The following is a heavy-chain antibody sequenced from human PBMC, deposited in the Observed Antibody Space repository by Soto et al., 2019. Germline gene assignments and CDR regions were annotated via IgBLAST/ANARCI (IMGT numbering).Heavy chain of an antibody. CDR1: GGSISSGDYY. D-gene: IGHD2-21*01. Sequence: SETLSLTCTDSGGSISSGDYYWSWIRQPPGKGLEWIGYIYYSGSTYYNPSLKSRVTISVDTSKNQFSLKLSSVTAADTAVYYCARARGDRYFDYWGQRTLVTVSS. V-gene: IGHV4-30-4*01. CDR3: ARARGDRYFDY. J-gene: IGHJ4*02. CDR2: IYYSGST.